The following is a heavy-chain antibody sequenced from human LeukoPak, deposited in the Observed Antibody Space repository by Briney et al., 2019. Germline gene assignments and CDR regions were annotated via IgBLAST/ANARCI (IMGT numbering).Heavy chain of an antibody. Sequence: GRSLRLSCAASGFTFSSYGRHWVRQPPGKGLEWVGVISYDGSNKYYASSVKRRFTISRDNSKTTLSLKMHSLRAEDTAVYSCANADQPCSFLGYCSGGSQDYWGQGTLVTVSS. V-gene: IGHV3-30*18. CDR1: GFTFSSYG. CDR2: ISYDGSNK. D-gene: IGHD2-15*01. J-gene: IGHJ4*02. CDR3: ANADQPCSFLGYCSGGSQDY.